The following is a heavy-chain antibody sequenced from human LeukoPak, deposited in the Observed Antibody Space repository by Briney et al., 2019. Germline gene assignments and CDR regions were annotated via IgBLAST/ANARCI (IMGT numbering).Heavy chain of an antibody. CDR2: ISSTGTYT. J-gene: IGHJ4*02. CDR1: GFTFSDYY. V-gene: IGHV3-11*05. Sequence: KPGGSLRLSCAASGFTFSDYYMSWIHQAPGKGLEWVSYISSTGTYTNYADSVKGRFAISRDNAKNSLYLQMNSLRAEDTAVYYCAREETYYYGSGSYKPQSLFDYWGQGTLVTVSS. D-gene: IGHD3-10*01. CDR3: AREETYYYGSGSYKPQSLFDY.